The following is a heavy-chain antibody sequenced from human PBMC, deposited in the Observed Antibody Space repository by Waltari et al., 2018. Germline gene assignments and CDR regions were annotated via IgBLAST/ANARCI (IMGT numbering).Heavy chain of an antibody. V-gene: IGHV4-30-2*01. CDR1: GGSISSSGYS. CDR2: IYHSGST. Sequence: QLHLEESGSGLVKPSQTLSPTGAVSGGSISSSGYSWSWIWQTPGKGLAWVGYIYHSGSTYYNPSFKIRVTISVDRSNNQSPLKLSSGTAADTAVYYCARWGLPAFDPWGQGTLVTVSS. D-gene: IGHD3-16*01. CDR3: ARWGLPAFDP. J-gene: IGHJ5*02.